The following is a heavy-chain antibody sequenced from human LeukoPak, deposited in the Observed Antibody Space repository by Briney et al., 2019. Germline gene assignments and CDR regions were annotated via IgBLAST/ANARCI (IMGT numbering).Heavy chain of an antibody. V-gene: IGHV3-23*01. D-gene: IGHD4-11*01. CDR3: AKDPLYSNYGDPPVAFDY. CDR1: GFTFSGYA. J-gene: IGHJ4*02. CDR2: ISGSGGST. Sequence: GGSLRLSCAASGFTFSGYAMSWVRQAPGKGLEWVSAISGSGGSTYYADSVKGRFTISRDNSKNTLYLQMNSLRAEDTAVYYCAKDPLYSNYGDPPVAFDYWGQGTLVTVSS.